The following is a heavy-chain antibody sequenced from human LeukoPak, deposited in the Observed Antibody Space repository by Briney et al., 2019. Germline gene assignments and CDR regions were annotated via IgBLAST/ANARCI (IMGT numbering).Heavy chain of an antibody. CDR3: ARDSLYYYGSGSATYYMDV. Sequence: SETLSLTCTVSGGSISSYYWSWIRQPAGKGLEWIGRIYTSGSTNYNPSLKSRVTMSVDTSKNQFSLKLSSVTAADTAVYYCARDSLYYYGSGSATYYMDVWGKGTTVTISS. CDR1: GGSISSYY. J-gene: IGHJ6*03. D-gene: IGHD3-10*01. V-gene: IGHV4-4*07. CDR2: IYTSGST.